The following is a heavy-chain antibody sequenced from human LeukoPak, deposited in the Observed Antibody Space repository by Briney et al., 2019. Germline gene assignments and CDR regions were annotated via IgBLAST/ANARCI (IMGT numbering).Heavy chain of an antibody. Sequence: GGSLRLSCAASGFTFNIYAMHWVRQAPGKGLEWVALISYDGNNKYYADSVKGRFTISRDNSKNTLFLQMTSLRPEDTAVYYCARVHSSSWYCCSDYWGQGTLVTVSS. CDR3: ARVHSSSWYCCSDY. D-gene: IGHD6-13*01. J-gene: IGHJ4*02. CDR1: GFTFNIYA. V-gene: IGHV3-30*03. CDR2: ISYDGNNK.